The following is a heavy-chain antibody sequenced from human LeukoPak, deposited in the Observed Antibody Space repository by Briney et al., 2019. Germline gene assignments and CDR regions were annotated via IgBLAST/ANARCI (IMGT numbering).Heavy chain of an antibody. CDR2: IKSKSAGGTT. V-gene: IGHV3-15*01. CDR3: TTGWYSGNYFDY. J-gene: IGHJ4*02. D-gene: IGHD1-26*01. Sequence: GGSLRRSCAASGFTFSNAWMSWVRQAPGKGLEWIGRIKSKSAGGTTDYAAPVKGRFTISRDDSTNTLYVQMNSLKAEDTAVYYCTTGWYSGNYFDYWGQGTLVTVSS. CDR1: GFTFSNAW.